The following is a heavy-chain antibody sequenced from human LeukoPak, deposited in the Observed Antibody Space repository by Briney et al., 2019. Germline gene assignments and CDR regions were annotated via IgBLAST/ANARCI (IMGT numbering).Heavy chain of an antibody. CDR1: GYSFTGYY. D-gene: IGHD4-11*01. Sequence: ASVKVSCKASGYSFTGYYMHWVRQAPGQGLEWMGWINPNSGGTNYAQKFQGRVTMTRDTSISTAYMELSRLRSDDTAVYYCARDLEDNYSNYGNWGQGTLVTVSS. CDR2: INPNSGGT. V-gene: IGHV1-2*02. J-gene: IGHJ4*02. CDR3: ARDLEDNYSNYGN.